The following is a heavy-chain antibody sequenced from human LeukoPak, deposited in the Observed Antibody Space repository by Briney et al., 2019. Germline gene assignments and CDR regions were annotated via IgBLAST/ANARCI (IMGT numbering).Heavy chain of an antibody. Sequence: GGSLRLSCAASGFTFSHYGMSWVRQAPGKGLKWVSDISASGGSTYYADSVKGRFTISRDNSKKTLHLQMNSLRAEDTAIYYCAKASSAGDSSSWNYWGQGILVTVSS. CDR1: GFTFSHYG. V-gene: IGHV3-23*01. J-gene: IGHJ4*02. CDR3: AKASSAGDSSSWNY. CDR2: ISASGGST. D-gene: IGHD6-13*01.